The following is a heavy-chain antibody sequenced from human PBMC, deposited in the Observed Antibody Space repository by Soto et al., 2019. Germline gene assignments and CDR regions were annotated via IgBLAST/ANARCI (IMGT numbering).Heavy chain of an antibody. J-gene: IGHJ4*02. D-gene: IGHD3-9*01. CDR2: ISGSGGST. CDR1: GFTFSSYA. CDR3: AKFDYYDILTGYYTIDY. V-gene: IGHV3-23*01. Sequence: GGSLRLSCAASGFTFSSYAMSWVRQAPGKGLEWVSAISGSGGSTYYADSVKGRFTISRDNSKNTLYLQMNSLRAEDTAVYYCAKFDYYDILTGYYTIDYWGQGTLVTVSS.